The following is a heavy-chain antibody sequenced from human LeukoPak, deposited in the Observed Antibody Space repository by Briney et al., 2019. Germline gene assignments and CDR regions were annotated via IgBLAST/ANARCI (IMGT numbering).Heavy chain of an antibody. D-gene: IGHD2-2*01. CDR3: ARGFGIVVVPAYNWFDP. Sequence: SETLSLTCAVSGYSISSGYYWGWIRQPPGKGLEWIGSIYHSGSTYYNPSLKSRVTISVDTSKNQFSLKLSSVTAADTAVYYCARGFGIVVVPAYNWFDPWGQGTLVTVSS. CDR1: GYSISSGYY. V-gene: IGHV4-38-2*01. CDR2: IYHSGST. J-gene: IGHJ5*02.